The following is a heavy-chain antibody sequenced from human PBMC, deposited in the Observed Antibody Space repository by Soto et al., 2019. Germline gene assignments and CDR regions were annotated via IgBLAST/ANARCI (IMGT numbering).Heavy chain of an antibody. J-gene: IGHJ4*02. D-gene: IGHD6-19*01. CDR3: ARGAVAGSIFCYFDS. Sequence: EVQLVETGGGLLQPGGSLRLSCAASGFTVSGNYMTWVRQAPGKGLEWVSVIFSGYSTYYADSVKGRFTISRDNSKNTLYLQMNGLRAEDMAEYYCARGAVAGSIFCYFDSWGQGALVTVSS. CDR2: IFSGYST. V-gene: IGHV3-53*02. CDR1: GFTVSGNY.